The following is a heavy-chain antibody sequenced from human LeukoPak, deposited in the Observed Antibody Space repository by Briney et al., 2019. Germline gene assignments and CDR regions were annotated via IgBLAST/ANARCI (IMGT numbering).Heavy chain of an antibody. Sequence: GRSLRLSCAASGFTFSSYWMHWVRQVPGKGLVWVARINPGGSSITYADSVKGRFTISRDNAKNTLYLQMDSLRAEDTGVYYCARSNQANDNWGQGTLVTVSS. CDR1: GFTFSSYW. V-gene: IGHV3-74*01. D-gene: IGHD1-14*01. CDR3: ARSNQANDN. J-gene: IGHJ4*02. CDR2: INPGGSSI.